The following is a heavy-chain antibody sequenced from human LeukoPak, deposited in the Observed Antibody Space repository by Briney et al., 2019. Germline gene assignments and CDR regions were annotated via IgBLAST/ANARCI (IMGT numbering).Heavy chain of an antibody. CDR2: ISGSGGNT. J-gene: IGHJ4*02. CDR1: GFTFSTYT. CDR3: AKGQGY. V-gene: IGHV3-23*01. Sequence: GGSLRLSCAASGFTFSTYTMTWVRQAPGKGLEWVSGISGSGGNTYYADSVKGRFTISRDNSKNTLYMQMNSLRADDTAVYYCAKGQGYWGQGTLVTVSS.